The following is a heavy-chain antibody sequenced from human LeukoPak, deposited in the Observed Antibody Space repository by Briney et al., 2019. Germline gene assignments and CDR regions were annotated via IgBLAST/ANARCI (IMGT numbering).Heavy chain of an antibody. CDR2: IIPIFGTA. V-gene: IGHV1-69*05. J-gene: IGHJ4*02. CDR1: GYTFTSYG. Sequence: SVKVSSTASGYTFTSYGIRWVRQAPGQGLERMGGIIPIFGTANYAQKFQGRVTITTDESTSTAYMELSSLRSEDTAVYYCARGSQQLEDGLFDYWGQGTLVTVSS. CDR3: ARGSQQLEDGLFDY. D-gene: IGHD6-13*01.